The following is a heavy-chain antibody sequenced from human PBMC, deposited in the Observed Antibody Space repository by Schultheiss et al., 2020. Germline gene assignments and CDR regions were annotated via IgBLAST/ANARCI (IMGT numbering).Heavy chain of an antibody. V-gene: IGHV3-30-3*01. CDR2: ISYDGSNK. Sequence: GGSLRLSCLVSGLKFDDYAMHWVRQAPGKGLEWVAVISYDGSNKYYADSVKGRFTISRDNAKNSLYLQMHSLRAEDTAVYYCAREDSSGYYGSLDYWGQGTLVTVSS. CDR3: AREDSSGYYGSLDY. CDR1: GLKFDDYA. J-gene: IGHJ4*02. D-gene: IGHD3-22*01.